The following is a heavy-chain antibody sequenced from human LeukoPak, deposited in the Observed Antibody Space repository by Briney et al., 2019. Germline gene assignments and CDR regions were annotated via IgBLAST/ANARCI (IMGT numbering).Heavy chain of an antibody. J-gene: IGHJ5*02. Sequence: GGSLRLSCAASGFTFSNYAMSWVRQAPGKGLEWVSSIGGSTGPTYYADSVKGRFTISRDNSKNTLYLQMNSLRAEDTAVYYCPKDRYCSTTSCFAGQFDPWGQGTLVTVSS. V-gene: IGHV3-23*01. D-gene: IGHD2-2*01. CDR3: PKDRYCSTTSCFAGQFDP. CDR2: IGGSTGPT. CDR1: GFTFSNYA.